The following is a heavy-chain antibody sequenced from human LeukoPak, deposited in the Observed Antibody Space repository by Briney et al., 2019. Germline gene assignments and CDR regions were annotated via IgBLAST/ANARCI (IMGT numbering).Heavy chain of an antibody. J-gene: IGHJ4*02. Sequence: GGSLRLSCAASGFTFSSYAMSWVRQAPGKGLEWVSAISGSGGSTYYADSVKGRFTISRDNSKNTLYLQTNSLRAEDTAVYYCAKDPSSSWYLYYFDYWGQGTLVTVSS. D-gene: IGHD6-13*01. CDR1: GFTFSSYA. CDR2: ISGSGGST. V-gene: IGHV3-23*01. CDR3: AKDPSSSWYLYYFDY.